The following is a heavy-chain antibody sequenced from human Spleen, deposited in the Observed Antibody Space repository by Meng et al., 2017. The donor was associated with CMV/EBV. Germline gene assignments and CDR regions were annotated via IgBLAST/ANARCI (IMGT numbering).Heavy chain of an antibody. CDR1: GFTFDDYT. CDR2: INWDGGIT. J-gene: IGHJ3*02. Sequence: GGSLRLSCAASGFTFDDYTMHWVRQAPGKGLECVSLINWDGGITYYADSVRGRFTISRDNSKNSLYLQMNSLRAEDTAVYDCARDGGAFDIWGQGTMVTVSS. V-gene: IGHV3-43*01. D-gene: IGHD2-15*01. CDR3: ARDGGAFDI.